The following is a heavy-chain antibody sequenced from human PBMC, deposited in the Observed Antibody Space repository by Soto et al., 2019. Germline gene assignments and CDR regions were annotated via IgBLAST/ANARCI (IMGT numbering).Heavy chain of an antibody. J-gene: IGHJ4*02. CDR3: AKRGLRAVAGTAGYFDY. V-gene: IGHV3-23*01. D-gene: IGHD6-19*01. CDR1: GFTFSSYA. Sequence: PGGSLRLSCAASGFTFSSYAMSWVRQAPGKGLEWVSAISGSGGSTYYADSVKGRFTISRDNSKNTLYLQMNSLRAEDTAVYYCAKRGLRAVAGTAGYFDYWGQGTLVTVSS. CDR2: ISGSGGST.